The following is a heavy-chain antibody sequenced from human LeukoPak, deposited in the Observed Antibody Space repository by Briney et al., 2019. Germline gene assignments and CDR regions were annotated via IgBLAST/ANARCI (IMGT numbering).Heavy chain of an antibody. D-gene: IGHD2-15*01. CDR1: GFTFSSYA. CDR3: AKADLVWVRNVVVVARGGFDP. V-gene: IGHV3-23*01. Sequence: GGSLRLSCAASGFTFSSYAMSWVRQAPGKGLEWVSAISGSGGSTYYADSVKGRFTISRDNSKNTLYLQMNSLRAEDTAVYYCAKADLVWVRNVVVVARGGFDPWGQGTLVTVSS. CDR2: ISGSGGST. J-gene: IGHJ5*02.